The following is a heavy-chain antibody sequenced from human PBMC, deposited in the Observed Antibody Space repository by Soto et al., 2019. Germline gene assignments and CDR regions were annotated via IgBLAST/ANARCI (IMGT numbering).Heavy chain of an antibody. Sequence: LSQTLSLTCXISGDSVSSNSAAWNWIRQSPSRGLEWLGRTYYRSKWYNDYAVSVKSRITINPDTSKNQFSLQLNSATPEDAAVYYCARATTLLGSGYYTHYYYGMDVWGQGTTVTVSS. CDR1: GDSVSSNSAA. J-gene: IGHJ6*02. D-gene: IGHD3-3*01. CDR2: TYYRSKWYN. V-gene: IGHV6-1*01. CDR3: ARATTLLGSGYYTHYYYGMDV.